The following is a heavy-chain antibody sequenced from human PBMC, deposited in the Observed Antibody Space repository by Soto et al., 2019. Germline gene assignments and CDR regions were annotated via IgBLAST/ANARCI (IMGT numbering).Heavy chain of an antibody. D-gene: IGHD3-10*01. Sequence: QVQLQQWGAGLLKPSETLSLTCAVYGGSFSGYYWSWIRQPPGKGLEWIGEINHSGSTNYNPSLKSRVTISVDTSENPFSLKRSSVTAADTAVYYCARMGSGSGSYYSNNWFDPWGQGTLVTVSS. CDR3: ARMGSGSGSYYSNNWFDP. CDR2: INHSGST. J-gene: IGHJ5*02. CDR1: GGSFSGYY. V-gene: IGHV4-34*01.